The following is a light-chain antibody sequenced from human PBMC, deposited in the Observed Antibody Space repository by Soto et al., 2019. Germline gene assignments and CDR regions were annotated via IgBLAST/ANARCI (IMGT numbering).Light chain of an antibody. V-gene: IGKV3-11*01. Sequence: ETVLTQSPVTLSLSPGERATLSCRASQSVSSYLAWYQQKPGQAPRLLIYDASNRATGIPARFSGSGSGTDFTLTISSLGPEDFAVYYCQQRKNWQVTFGQGTRLEI. CDR3: QQRKNWQVT. CDR1: QSVSSY. J-gene: IGKJ5*01. CDR2: DAS.